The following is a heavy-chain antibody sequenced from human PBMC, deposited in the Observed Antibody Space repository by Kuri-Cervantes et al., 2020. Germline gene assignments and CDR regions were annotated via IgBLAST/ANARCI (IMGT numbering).Heavy chain of an antibody. D-gene: IGHD5-18*01. CDR3: ASARYSYDFDY. V-gene: IGHV4-4*02. CDR2: IYTSGST. Sequence: SETLSLTCAVSGGSISSSNWWSWVRQPPGKGLEWIGRIYTSGSTNYNPSLKSRVTISVGKSKNQFSLKLSSVTAADTAVYYCASARYSYDFDYWGQGTLVTVSS. J-gene: IGHJ4*02. CDR1: GGSISSSNW.